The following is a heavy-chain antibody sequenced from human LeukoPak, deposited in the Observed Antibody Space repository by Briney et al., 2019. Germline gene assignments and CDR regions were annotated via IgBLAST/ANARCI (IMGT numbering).Heavy chain of an antibody. J-gene: IGHJ4*02. CDR2: INHSGST. V-gene: IGHV4-34*01. CDR1: GGSFSGYY. D-gene: IGHD3-22*01. CDR3: ARGGDDSSGYYHFDY. Sequence: SETLSPTCAVYGGSFSGYYWSWIRQPPGKGLEWIGEINHSGSTNYNPSLKSRVTISVDTSKNQFSLKLSSVTAADTAVYYCARGGDDSSGYYHFDYWGQGTLVTVSS.